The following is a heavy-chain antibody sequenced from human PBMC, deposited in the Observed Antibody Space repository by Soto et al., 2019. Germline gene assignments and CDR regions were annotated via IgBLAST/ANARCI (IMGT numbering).Heavy chain of an antibody. Sequence: GGSLRLSSPASGFTFTYYSMSWIRQSPGKGLEWLAFIDSRGRTLSYADSVKGRFTISRDNAKNSLYLQMHSLRADDTAVYYCARQAARNYIDSWGQGDVVTVSS. V-gene: IGHV3-11*01. J-gene: IGHJ4*02. CDR2: IDSRGRTL. D-gene: IGHD6-6*01. CDR3: ARQAARNYIDS. CDR1: GFTFTYYS.